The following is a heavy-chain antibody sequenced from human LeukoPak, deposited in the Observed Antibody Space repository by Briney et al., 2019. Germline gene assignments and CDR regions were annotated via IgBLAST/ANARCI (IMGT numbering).Heavy chain of an antibody. CDR3: ASRGYSYGYGY. CDR1: GGSFSGYY. J-gene: IGHJ4*02. V-gene: IGHV4-34*01. Sequence: SETLSLTCAVDGGSFSGYYWSWIRQPPGKGLEWIGEINHSGSTNYNPSLKSRVTISVDTSKNQFSLKLSSVTAADTAVYYCASRGYSYGYGYWGQGTLVTVSS. CDR2: INHSGST. D-gene: IGHD5-18*01.